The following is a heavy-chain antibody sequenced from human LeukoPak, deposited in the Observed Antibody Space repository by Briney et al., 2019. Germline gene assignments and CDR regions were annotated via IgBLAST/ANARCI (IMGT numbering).Heavy chain of an antibody. V-gene: IGHV1-46*01. CDR1: GYTFTGYY. D-gene: IGHD3-22*01. J-gene: IGHJ6*03. Sequence: ASVKVSCKASGYTFTGYYMHWVRQAPGQGLEWMGIINPSGGSTSYAQKFQGRVTMTRDMSTSTVYMELSSLRSEDTAVYYCASSHGYYDSSGYLSSYYYMDVWGKGTTVTVSS. CDR2: INPSGGST. CDR3: ASSHGYYDSSGYLSSYYYMDV.